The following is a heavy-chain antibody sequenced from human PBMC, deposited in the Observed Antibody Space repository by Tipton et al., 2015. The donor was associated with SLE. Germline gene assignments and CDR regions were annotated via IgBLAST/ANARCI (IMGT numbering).Heavy chain of an antibody. V-gene: IGHV4-61*02. CDR1: GGSISSGSYY. D-gene: IGHD2-8*01. Sequence: TLSLTCTVSGGSISSGSYYWSWIRQPAGKGLEWIGRIFASDRTNYNPSLKSRATISVDTSKNQFSLQLTSVTAADTAIYYCARESFTNDFYYYMDVWGKGTTVTVSS. CDR2: IFASDRT. J-gene: IGHJ6*03. CDR3: ARESFTNDFYYYMDV.